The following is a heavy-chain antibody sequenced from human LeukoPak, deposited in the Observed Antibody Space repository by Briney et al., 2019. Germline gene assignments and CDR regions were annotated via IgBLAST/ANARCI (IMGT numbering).Heavy chain of an antibody. Sequence: GGSLRLSCAASGFTFSSYEMNWVRQAPGKGLEWVGYISSSGSTIYYADSVKGRFTISRDNAKNSLYLQMNSLRADDTAVYYCAELGITMIGGVWGKGTTVTISS. J-gene: IGHJ6*04. CDR3: AELGITMIGGV. CDR2: ISSSGSTI. D-gene: IGHD3-10*02. V-gene: IGHV3-48*03. CDR1: GFTFSSYE.